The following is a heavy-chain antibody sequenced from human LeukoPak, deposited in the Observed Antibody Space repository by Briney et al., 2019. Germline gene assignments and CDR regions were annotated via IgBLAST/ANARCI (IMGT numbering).Heavy chain of an antibody. D-gene: IGHD3-22*01. J-gene: IGHJ4*02. CDR1: GFTFSSYG. CDR3: ASPFFYDSSGYQEDY. V-gene: IGHV3-30*02. CDR2: IRYDGSNK. Sequence: PGGSLRLSCAASGFTFSSYGMHWVRQAPGKGLEWVAFIRYDGSNKYYADSVKGRFTISRDDSKNTLYLQMNSLRAEDTAVYYCASPFFYDSSGYQEDYWGQGTLVTVSS.